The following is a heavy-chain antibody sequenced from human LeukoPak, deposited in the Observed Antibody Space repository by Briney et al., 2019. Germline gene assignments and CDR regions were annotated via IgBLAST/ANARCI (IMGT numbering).Heavy chain of an antibody. D-gene: IGHD3-22*01. Sequence: GGSLRLSCAASGFTFSSYSMNWVRQAPGKGLEWVSYISSSSSTIYYADSVKGRFTISGDNAKNSLYLQMNSLRAEDTAVYYCARSITMIVVVPFDYWGQGTLVTVSS. CDR1: GFTFSSYS. CDR2: ISSSSSTI. CDR3: ARSITMIVVVPFDY. J-gene: IGHJ4*02. V-gene: IGHV3-48*01.